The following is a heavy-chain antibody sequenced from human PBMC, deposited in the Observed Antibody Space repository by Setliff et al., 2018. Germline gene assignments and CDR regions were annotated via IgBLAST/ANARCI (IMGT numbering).Heavy chain of an antibody. D-gene: IGHD2-2*01. CDR3: ARGRMRGSCSGPSCTYDPFDI. J-gene: IGHJ3*02. V-gene: IGHV4-34*01. CDR2: IYHSGST. Sequence: ASETLSLTCAVYGGSFSGYHWSWIRQAPGKGLEWIGSIYHSGSTYFNPSLRSRVTISVDTSKNQFSLILRSVTAADTAVYYCARGRMRGSCSGPSCTYDPFDIWGQGTPVTVSS. CDR1: GGSFSGYH.